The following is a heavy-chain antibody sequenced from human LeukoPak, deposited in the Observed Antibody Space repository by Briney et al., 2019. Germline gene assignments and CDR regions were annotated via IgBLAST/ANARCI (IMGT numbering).Heavy chain of an antibody. V-gene: IGHV3-33*01. Sequence: GGSLRLSCAASGFTFSSYGMHWVRQAPGKGLEWVAVIWYVGSNKYYADSVKGRFTISRDNSKNTLYLQMNSLRAEDTAVYYCAREVVVIIKDAFDIWGQGTMVTVSS. D-gene: IGHD3-22*01. CDR3: AREVVVIIKDAFDI. CDR1: GFTFSSYG. CDR2: IWYVGSNK. J-gene: IGHJ3*02.